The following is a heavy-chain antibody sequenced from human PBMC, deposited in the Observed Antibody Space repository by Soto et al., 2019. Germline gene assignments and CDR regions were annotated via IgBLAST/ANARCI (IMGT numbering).Heavy chain of an antibody. Sequence: EVQLLESGGGLVQPGGSLRLSCAASGFTFSSYAMSWVRQAPGKGLEWVSAISGSGGSTYYADSVKGRFTISRDNSKNTLYLQMNSLRAEDTAVYYCAKVGLRSGNGWVRWFDPWGQGTLVTVSS. CDR1: GFTFSSYA. V-gene: IGHV3-23*01. D-gene: IGHD3-3*01. CDR2: ISGSGGST. J-gene: IGHJ5*02. CDR3: AKVGLRSGNGWVRWFDP.